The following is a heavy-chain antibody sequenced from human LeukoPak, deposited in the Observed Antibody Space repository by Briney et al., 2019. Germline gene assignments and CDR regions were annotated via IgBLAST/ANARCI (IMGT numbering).Heavy chain of an antibody. CDR3: ARGGIAAAALVHLDY. J-gene: IGHJ4*02. CDR2: IYYSGST. Sequence: PETLSLTCRVSGGSITSYYWSWIRQPPGKGLEWIGYIYYSGSTNYNPSLKSRVTIAVDTSKNQFSMKLSSVTAADTAVYYCARGGIAAAALVHLDYWGQGNVVPVSS. D-gene: IGHD6-13*01. CDR1: GGSITSYY. V-gene: IGHV4-59*01.